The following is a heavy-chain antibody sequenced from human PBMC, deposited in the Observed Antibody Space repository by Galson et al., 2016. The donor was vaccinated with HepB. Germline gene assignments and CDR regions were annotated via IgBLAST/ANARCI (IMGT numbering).Heavy chain of an antibody. CDR1: GFTFDNYT. CDR2: VSHSSTYV. J-gene: IGHJ2*01. V-gene: IGHV3-21*01. CDR3: ARSVGWYFDV. Sequence: SLRLSCAASGFTFDNYTMNWLRQAPGKGLEWVSSVSHSSTYVYYADSVQGRFTISKDNAKNSMYLEMNCLRVEGTAVFYCARSVGWYFDVWGRGTLVTVSS.